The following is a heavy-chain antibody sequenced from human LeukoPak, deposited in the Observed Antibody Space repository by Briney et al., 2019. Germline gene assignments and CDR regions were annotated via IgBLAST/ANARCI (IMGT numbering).Heavy chain of an antibody. Sequence: GGSLRLSCAASGFSFSNFYMSWIRQAPGKGLERVSYISSSSTYTNSADSVRGRFTISRDNAKNSLYLQMNSLRVEDTAVYYCARESDSSGYYDYWGQGTLATVSS. CDR1: GFSFSNFY. CDR3: ARESDSSGYYDY. D-gene: IGHD3-22*01. CDR2: ISSSSTYT. J-gene: IGHJ4*02. V-gene: IGHV3-11*06.